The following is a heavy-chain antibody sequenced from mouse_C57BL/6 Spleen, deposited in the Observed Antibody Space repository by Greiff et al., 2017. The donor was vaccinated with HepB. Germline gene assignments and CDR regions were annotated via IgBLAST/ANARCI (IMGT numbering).Heavy chain of an antibody. J-gene: IGHJ2*01. CDR2: IDPNSGGT. Sequence: QVQLQQPGAELVKPGASVKLSCKASGYTFTSYWMHWVKQRPGRGLEWIGRIDPNSGGTKYNEKFKSKATLTVDKPSSTAYMQLSSLTYADTAVYYGARWYFYYYVSSYVAFDYWGQGTTLTVYS. CDR1: GYTFTSYW. D-gene: IGHD1-1*01. CDR3: ARWYFYYYVSSYVAFDY. V-gene: IGHV1-72*01.